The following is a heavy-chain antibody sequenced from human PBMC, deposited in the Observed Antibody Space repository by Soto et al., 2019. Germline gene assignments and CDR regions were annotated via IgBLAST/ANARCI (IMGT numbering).Heavy chain of an antibody. J-gene: IGHJ4*02. D-gene: IGHD5-12*01. V-gene: IGHV4-59*01. Sequence: ASETLSLTCTVSGDSINTYYWSWIRQPPGKGLEWIGHIYRSGTTRYNPSVESRVTISVDTSKNQFSLELSSVTAADTAVYYCASVQMATIYFDYWGQGILVTVSS. CDR3: ASVQMATIYFDY. CDR1: GDSINTYY. CDR2: IYRSGTT.